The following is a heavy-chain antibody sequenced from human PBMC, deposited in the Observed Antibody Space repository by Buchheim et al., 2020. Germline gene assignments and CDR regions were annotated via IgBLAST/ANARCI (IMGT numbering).Heavy chain of an antibody. CDR2: STTSGTTV. D-gene: IGHD6-19*01. J-gene: IGHJ4*02. CDR3: ARGQQWLDDY. CDR1: GFTFSDYY. V-gene: IGHV3-11*01. Sequence: QVQLVESGGGLVKPGGSLRLSCAASGFTFSDYYMSWIRQAPGKGLQWISYSTTSGTTVDYADSVKGRFTVSRDNTKNSLYLQMNNLRAEDTAVYYCARGQQWLDDYWGQGTL.